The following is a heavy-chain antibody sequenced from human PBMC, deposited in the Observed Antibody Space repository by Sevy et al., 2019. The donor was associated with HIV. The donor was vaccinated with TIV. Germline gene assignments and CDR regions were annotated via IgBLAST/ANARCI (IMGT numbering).Heavy chain of an antibody. CDR1: GFMFSDYW. J-gene: IGHJ4*02. V-gene: IGHV3-7*01. CDR2: IKQDSSET. CDR3: ARGVVLRYLEWLFPFDY. Sequence: GGSLRLSCVASGFMFSDYWVDWVRQAPGKGLEWVANIKQDSSETYYADSVKGRFTISRDNAKNSLSLQINSLRDEDTAVYFCARGVVLRYLEWLFPFDYWGQGTPVTVSS. D-gene: IGHD3-3*01.